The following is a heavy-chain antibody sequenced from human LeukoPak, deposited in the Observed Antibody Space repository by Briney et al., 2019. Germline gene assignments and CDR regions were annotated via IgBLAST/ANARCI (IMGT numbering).Heavy chain of an antibody. CDR3: AKDPYDSRSTFRGYFDY. CDR1: GFTFSSYG. J-gene: IGHJ4*02. V-gene: IGHV3-30*18. Sequence: PGRSLRLSCAASGFTFSSYGMYWVRQAPGKGLEWVAVISYDGSNKYYADSVKGRFTISRDNSKNTLYLQMNSLRAEDTAVYYCAKDPYDSRSTFRGYFDYWGQGTLVTVSS. CDR2: ISYDGSNK. D-gene: IGHD3-22*01.